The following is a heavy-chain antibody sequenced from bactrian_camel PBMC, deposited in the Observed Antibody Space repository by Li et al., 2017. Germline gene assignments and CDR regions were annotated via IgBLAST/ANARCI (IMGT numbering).Heavy chain of an antibody. Sequence: QLVESGGGSVQAGGSLRLSCTASGNTLHSSCMAWFRQAPGKEREGVARIATGSGNTYYADSVKGRVTISQDNAKNTLYLQIASLKPEDTGMYSCAAGLVCYHWAYWGQGTQVTVS. V-gene: IGHV3S1*01. D-gene: IGHD1*01. CDR1: GNTLHSSC. CDR2: IATGSGNT. J-gene: IGHJ4*01. CDR3: AAGLVCYHWAY.